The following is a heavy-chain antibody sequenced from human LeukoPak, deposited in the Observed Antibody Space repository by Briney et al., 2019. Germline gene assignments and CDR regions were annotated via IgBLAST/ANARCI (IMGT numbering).Heavy chain of an antibody. D-gene: IGHD4-23*01. CDR3: ARGIAEDHGGNSHVDY. Sequence: GASVKVSCKASGYTFTSYTISWVRQAPGQGLEWMGRITPILGIANYAQKFQGRVTITADKSTSTAYMELSSLRSEDTAVYYCARGIAEDHGGNSHVDYWGQGTLVTVSS. V-gene: IGHV1-69*02. J-gene: IGHJ4*02. CDR2: ITPILGIA. CDR1: GYTFTSYT.